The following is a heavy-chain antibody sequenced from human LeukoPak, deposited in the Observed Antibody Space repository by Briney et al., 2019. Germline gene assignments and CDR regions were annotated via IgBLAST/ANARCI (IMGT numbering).Heavy chain of an antibody. CDR2: INPSGGST. CDR3: ASPCRDGYNCRHTPHLDAFDI. J-gene: IGHJ3*02. CDR1: GYTFTSYG. D-gene: IGHD5-24*01. Sequence: GASVKVSCKASGYTFTSYGISWVRQAPGQGLEWMGIINPSGGSTSYAQKFQGRVTMTRDTSTSTVYMELSSLRSEDTAVYYCASPCRDGYNCRHTPHLDAFDIWGQGTMVTVSS. V-gene: IGHV1-46*01.